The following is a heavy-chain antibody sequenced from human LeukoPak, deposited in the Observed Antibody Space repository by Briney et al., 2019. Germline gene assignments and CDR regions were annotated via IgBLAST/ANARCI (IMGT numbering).Heavy chain of an antibody. D-gene: IGHD4-17*01. CDR3: ARSPIHGDFDY. Sequence: PGGSLRLSCAASGYTFSSYAMHWVRQAPGKGLEWVAVISYDGSNKYYADSVKGRFTISRDNSKNTLYLQMNSLRAEDTAVYYCARSPIHGDFDYWGRGTLVTVSS. V-gene: IGHV3-30-3*01. CDR2: ISYDGSNK. J-gene: IGHJ4*02. CDR1: GYTFSSYA.